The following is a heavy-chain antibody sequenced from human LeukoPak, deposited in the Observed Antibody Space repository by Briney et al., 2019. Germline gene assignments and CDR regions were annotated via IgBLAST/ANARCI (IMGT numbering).Heavy chain of an antibody. CDR1: GFTFSSHW. CDR2: INGDGSNT. J-gene: IGHJ4*02. D-gene: IGHD3-10*02. V-gene: IGHV3-74*03. CDR3: ANPLAGYVY. Sequence: PGGSLRLSCAASGFTFSSHWMHWVRQAPGKGLVWVSRINGDGSNTTYADSVKGRFTISRDNAKNTLYLQMNSLRAEDTAVYYCANPLAGYVYWGQGTLVTVSS.